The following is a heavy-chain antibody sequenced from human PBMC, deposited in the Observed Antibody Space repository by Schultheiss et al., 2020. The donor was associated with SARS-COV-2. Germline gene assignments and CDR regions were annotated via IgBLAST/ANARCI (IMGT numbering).Heavy chain of an antibody. J-gene: IGHJ2*01. CDR2: IIPIFGTA. D-gene: IGHD3-3*01. V-gene: IGHV1-69*13. CDR3: ARDRYDFWSGYVSYWYFDL. CDR1: GDTFSRNA. Sequence: SVKVSCKASGDTFSRNAISWVRQAPGQGLEWMGGIIPIFGTANYAQKFQGRVTITADESTSTAYMELSSLRSEDTAVYYCARDRYDFWSGYVSYWYFDLWGRGTLVTVSS.